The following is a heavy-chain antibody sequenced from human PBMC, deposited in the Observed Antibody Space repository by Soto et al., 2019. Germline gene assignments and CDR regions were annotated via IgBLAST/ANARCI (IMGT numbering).Heavy chain of an antibody. Sequence: GGSLRLSCAASGFTFDDYAMHWVRQAPGKGLEWVSGISWNSGSIGYADSVKGRFTISRDNAKNSLYLQMNSLRAEDTALYYCAKDSGGGTGTGLTDYYYYMDVWGKGTTVTVSS. D-gene: IGHD1-1*01. CDR1: GFTFDDYA. CDR2: ISWNSGSI. CDR3: AKDSGGGTGTGLTDYYYYMDV. V-gene: IGHV3-9*01. J-gene: IGHJ6*03.